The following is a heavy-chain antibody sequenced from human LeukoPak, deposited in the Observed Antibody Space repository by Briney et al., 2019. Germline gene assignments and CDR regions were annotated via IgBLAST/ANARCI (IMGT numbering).Heavy chain of an antibody. D-gene: IGHD3-16*01. CDR1: GFTFSSYE. CDR2: ISSSGSTI. J-gene: IGHJ6*03. Sequence: TGGSLRLSCAASGFTFSSYEMNWVRQAPGKGLEWVSYISSSGSTIYYADSVKGRFTISRDNSKNTLYLQMNSLRAEDTAVYYCAKGAGGYYYYYMDVWGKGTTVTISS. CDR3: AKGAGGYYYYYMDV. V-gene: IGHV3-48*03.